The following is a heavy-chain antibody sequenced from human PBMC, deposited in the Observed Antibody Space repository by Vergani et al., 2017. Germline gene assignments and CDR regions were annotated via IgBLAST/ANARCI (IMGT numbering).Heavy chain of an antibody. CDR2: IYYSGST. CDR1: GGSISSSSYY. D-gene: IGHD3-16*02. J-gene: IGHJ4*02. V-gene: IGHV4-39*01. Sequence: QLQLQESGPGLVKPSETLSLTCTVSGGSISSSSYYWGWIRQPPGKGLEWIGSIYYSGSTYYNPSLKSRVTISADTSKNQFSLKLSSVTAEDTAVYYCSRFSLYDYVWGSYRSFDYWGQGTLVTVSS. CDR3: SRFSLYDYVWGSYRSFDY.